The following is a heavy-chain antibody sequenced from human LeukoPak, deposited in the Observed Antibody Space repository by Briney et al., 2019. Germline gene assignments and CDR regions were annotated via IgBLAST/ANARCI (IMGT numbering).Heavy chain of an antibody. D-gene: IGHD1-26*01. Sequence: PGRSLRLSCAASGFTFSSYGMHWVRQAPGKRLEWAAVIWYDGSNKYYADSVKGRFTISRDNSKNTLYLQMNSLRAEDTAVYYCAKGSYSGSYLPETAFEHWGQGTLVTVSS. CDR3: AKGSYSGSYLPETAFEH. CDR2: IWYDGSNK. J-gene: IGHJ4*02. CDR1: GFTFSSYG. V-gene: IGHV3-33*06.